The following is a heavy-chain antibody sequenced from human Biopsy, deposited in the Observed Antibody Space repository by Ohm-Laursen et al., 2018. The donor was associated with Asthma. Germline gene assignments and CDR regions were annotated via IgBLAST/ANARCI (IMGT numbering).Heavy chain of an antibody. Sequence: TLSLTCTVSGDSITSGGCCWNWIRQHPGKGLEWIGYIHHSGTSYFNPSLKSRVSFSRDTSKSQFSLRLSSVTAADTAVYYCARGVDRVTGLLDHFDSWGQGTLVTVSS. V-gene: IGHV4-31*03. CDR2: IHHSGTS. CDR3: ARGVDRVTGLLDHFDS. CDR1: GDSITSGGCC. J-gene: IGHJ4*02. D-gene: IGHD2-21*02.